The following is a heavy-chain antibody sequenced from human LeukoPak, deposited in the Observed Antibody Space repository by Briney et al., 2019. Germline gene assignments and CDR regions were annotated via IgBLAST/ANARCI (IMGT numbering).Heavy chain of an antibody. Sequence: GGSLRLSCAASGFTFSSYSMNWVRQAPGKGLESVSSISSSSSYIYYADSVKGRFTISRDNAKNSLYLQMNSLRAEDTAVYYCARGFYDSSAFGYWGQGTLVTVSS. J-gene: IGHJ4*02. CDR1: GFTFSSYS. D-gene: IGHD3-22*01. CDR2: ISSSSSYI. V-gene: IGHV3-21*01. CDR3: ARGFYDSSAFGY.